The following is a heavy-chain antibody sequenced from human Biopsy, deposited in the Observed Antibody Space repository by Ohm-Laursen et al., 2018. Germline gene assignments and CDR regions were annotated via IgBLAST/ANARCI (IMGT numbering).Heavy chain of an antibody. CDR1: GFIFSTYT. V-gene: IGHV3-21*01. J-gene: IGHJ6*02. CDR2: ISSRSSDI. CDR3: ARGRSMDV. Sequence: GSLRLSCAASGFIFSTYTMNWVRQAPGEGLEWVSSISSRSSDIYYADSVKGRFTISRDNAQKSLYLQMNSLRVEDTAVHYCARGRSMDVWGQGTTVTVSS.